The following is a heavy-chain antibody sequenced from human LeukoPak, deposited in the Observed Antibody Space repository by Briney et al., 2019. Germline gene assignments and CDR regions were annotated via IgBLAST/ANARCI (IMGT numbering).Heavy chain of an antibody. CDR2: IYYSGST. D-gene: IGHD3-10*01. CDR3: ARDKRLVTMVWGVMDYYYYGMDV. CDR1: GGSISSYY. J-gene: IGHJ6*02. V-gene: IGHV4-59*01. Sequence: SETLSLTCTVSGGSISSYYWSWIRQPPGKGLEWIGYIYYSGSTNYNPSLKSRVTISVDASKNQFSLKLSSVTAADTAVYYCARDKRLVTMVWGVMDYYYYGMDVWGQGTTVTVSS.